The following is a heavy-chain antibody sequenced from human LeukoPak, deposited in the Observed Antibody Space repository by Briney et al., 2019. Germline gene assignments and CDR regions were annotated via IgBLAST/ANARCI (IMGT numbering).Heavy chain of an antibody. CDR3: ATHVLRFLEWLEFDY. J-gene: IGHJ4*02. CDR1: GGSISSYY. D-gene: IGHD3-3*01. V-gene: IGHV4-59*01. CDR2: IYYSGST. Sequence: SETLSLTCTVSGGSISSYYWSWIRQPPGKGLEWIGYIYYSGSTNYNPSLKSRVTISVDTSKNQFSLKLSSVTAADTAVYYCATHVLRFLEWLEFDYWGQGTLVTVSS.